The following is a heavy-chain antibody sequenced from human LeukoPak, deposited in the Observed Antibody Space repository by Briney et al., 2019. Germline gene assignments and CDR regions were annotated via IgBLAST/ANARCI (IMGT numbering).Heavy chain of an antibody. CDR2: ISSSGSTI. Sequence: PGGSLRLSCAASGFTFSSYEVNWVRQAPGKGLEWVSYISSSGSTIYYADSVKGRFTISRDNAKNSLYLQMNSLRAEDTAVYYCARGGASSPFDYWGQGTLVTVSS. CDR3: ARGGASSPFDY. V-gene: IGHV3-48*03. CDR1: GFTFSSYE. D-gene: IGHD1-26*01. J-gene: IGHJ4*02.